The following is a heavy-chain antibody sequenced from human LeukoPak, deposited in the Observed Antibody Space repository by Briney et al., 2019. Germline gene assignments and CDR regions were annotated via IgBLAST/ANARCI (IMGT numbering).Heavy chain of an antibody. V-gene: IGHV4-59*08. Sequence: PSDTLSLTCTVSGFSIRSSYWSWVRQPPGKGLEWVGYIYYSGDSNYNPSLKSRATISVDTSKSQFSLKVSSVTAADTAIYYCARHTYARPFDSWGQGTPVTVSS. CDR1: GFSIRSSY. CDR3: ARHTYARPFDS. D-gene: IGHD6-6*01. CDR2: IYYSGDS. J-gene: IGHJ4*02.